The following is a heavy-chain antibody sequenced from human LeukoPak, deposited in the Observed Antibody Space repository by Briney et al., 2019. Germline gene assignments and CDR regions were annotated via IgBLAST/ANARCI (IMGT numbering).Heavy chain of an antibody. D-gene: IGHD2-2*01. CDR1: GGSISSSSYY. CDR3: ARLGYCSSTSCRPTHFDY. Sequence: SETLSLTCTVSGGSISSSSYYWGWIRQPPGKGLEWIGCIYYSGSTYYNPSLKSRVTISVDTSKNQFSLKLSSVTAADTAVYYCARLGYCSSTSCRPTHFDYWGQGTLVTVSS. J-gene: IGHJ4*02. V-gene: IGHV4-39*01. CDR2: IYYSGST.